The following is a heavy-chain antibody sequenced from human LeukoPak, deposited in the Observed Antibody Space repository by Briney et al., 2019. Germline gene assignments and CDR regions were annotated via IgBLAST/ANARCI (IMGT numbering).Heavy chain of an antibody. J-gene: IGHJ5*02. D-gene: IGHD3-10*01. Sequence: SETLSLTCAASGGSFSGYYWSWIRQPPGKGLEWMGEINHSGSTNYNPSLKSRVTISVDTSKNQFSLKLSSVTAADTAVYYCARRRITMVRGVIGWFDPWGQGTLVTVSP. V-gene: IGHV4-34*01. CDR2: INHSGST. CDR1: GGSFSGYY. CDR3: ARRRITMVRGVIGWFDP.